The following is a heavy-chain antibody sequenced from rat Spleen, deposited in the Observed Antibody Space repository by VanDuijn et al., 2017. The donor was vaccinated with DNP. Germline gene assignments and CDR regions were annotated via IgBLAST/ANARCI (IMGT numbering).Heavy chain of an antibody. J-gene: IGHJ2*01. V-gene: IGHV3-1*01. CDR3: ARWSDYFDY. CDR2: ISYSGST. CDR1: GYSITSSSS. Sequence: EVQLQESGPGLLRPSQSLSLTCSVTGYSITSSSSWNWIREFPGNKMEWVGHISYSGSTSYNPSLKSRISITRDTSKNQFFLLLSSVTTEDTATYYCARWSDYFDYWGQGVMVTVSS.